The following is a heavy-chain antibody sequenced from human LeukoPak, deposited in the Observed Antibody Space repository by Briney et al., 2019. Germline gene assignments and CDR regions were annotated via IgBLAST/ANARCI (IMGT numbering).Heavy chain of an antibody. CDR2: ISYSGNT. J-gene: IGHJ3*02. V-gene: IGHV4-39*01. CDR3: ARHCCSGPAKRVFDI. Sequence: SETLSFTCTASGGSIISSDYHWGWVRQPPGKGLEWIGTISYSGNTDYNPSLRSRVTISVDTSNNQFSLRLGSVTAADTAVYHCARHCCSGPAKRVFDIWGQGTMVTVSS. D-gene: IGHD2-15*01. CDR1: GGSIISSDYH.